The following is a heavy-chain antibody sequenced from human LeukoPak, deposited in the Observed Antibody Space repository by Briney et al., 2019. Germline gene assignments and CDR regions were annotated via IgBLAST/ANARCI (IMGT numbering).Heavy chain of an antibody. CDR2: IRYDGSNK. J-gene: IGHJ4*02. Sequence: GGSLRLSCAASGFTFSSYGMHWVRQAPGKGLEWVAFIRYDGSNKYYADSVKGRFTISRDNSKNTLYLQMNSLRAEDTAVYYCAKDLGALFGVVTQAFDYWGQGTLVTVSS. CDR1: GFTFSSYG. V-gene: IGHV3-30*02. CDR3: AKDLGALFGVVTQAFDY. D-gene: IGHD3-3*01.